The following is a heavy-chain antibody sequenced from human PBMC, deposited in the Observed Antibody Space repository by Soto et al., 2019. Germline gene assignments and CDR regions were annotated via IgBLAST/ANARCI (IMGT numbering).Heavy chain of an antibody. CDR1: GFTFSSYA. V-gene: IGHV3-23*01. J-gene: IGHJ4*02. CDR2: VSSSGGST. D-gene: IGHD6-13*01. CDR3: AKYSTSWRGGQFDY. Sequence: EVQLLESGGGLVQPGGSLRLSCAASGFTFSSYAMSWVRQAPGKGLEWVLAVSSSGGSTYYADSVKGRFIISRDNSKNTLYLQMNSRRAEDTAVYYCAKYSTSWRGGQFDYWGQGTLVTVSS.